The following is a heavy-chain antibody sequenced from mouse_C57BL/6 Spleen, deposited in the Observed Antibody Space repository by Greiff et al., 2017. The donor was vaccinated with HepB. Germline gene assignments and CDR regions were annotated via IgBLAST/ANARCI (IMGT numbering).Heavy chain of an antibody. CDR2: IDPANGNT. V-gene: IGHV14-3*01. D-gene: IGHD1-1*01. Sequence: VQLKESVAELVRPGASVKLSCTASGFNIKNTYMHWVKQRPEQGLEWIGRIDPANGNTKYAPKFQGKATITADTSSNTAYLQLSSLTSEDTAIYYCATNYYGSSYWYFDVWGTGTTVTVSS. J-gene: IGHJ1*03. CDR3: ATNYYGSSYWYFDV. CDR1: GFNIKNTY.